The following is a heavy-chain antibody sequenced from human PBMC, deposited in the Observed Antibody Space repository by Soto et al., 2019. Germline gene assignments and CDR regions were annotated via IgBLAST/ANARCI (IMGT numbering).Heavy chain of an antibody. CDR3: AKGRVSSGYSNRIFDY. Sequence: QVQLVESGGGVVQPGRSLRLSCAASGFTFSSYGMHWVRQAPGKGLEWVAVISYDGGNKYYADSVKGRFTISRDNSKNTLYLQMNSLRAEDTAVYYCAKGRVSSGYSNRIFDYWGQGTLVTVSS. CDR1: GFTFSSYG. CDR2: ISYDGGNK. J-gene: IGHJ4*02. D-gene: IGHD3-22*01. V-gene: IGHV3-30*18.